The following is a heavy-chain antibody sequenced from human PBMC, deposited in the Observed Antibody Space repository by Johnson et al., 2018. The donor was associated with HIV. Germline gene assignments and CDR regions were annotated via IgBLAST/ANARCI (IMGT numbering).Heavy chain of an antibody. V-gene: IGHV3-66*02. D-gene: IGHD5-24*01. CDR3: AKDEGDGYRHDAFDI. CDR1: GFTVSSNY. Sequence: VQLLESGGGVVQHGRSLRLSCAASGFTVSSNYMSWVRQAPGKGLEWVSVIYSGGSTYYADSVKGRFTISRDNSKNTLYLQMNSLRAEDKAVYYCAKDEGDGYRHDAFDIWGQGTMVTVSS. J-gene: IGHJ3*02. CDR2: IYSGGST.